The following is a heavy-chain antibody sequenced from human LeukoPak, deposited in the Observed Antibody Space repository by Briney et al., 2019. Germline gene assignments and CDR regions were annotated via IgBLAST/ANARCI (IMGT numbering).Heavy chain of an antibody. Sequence: SETLSLTCTASGGSISSYYWSWIRQPPGKGLEWIGYIYYSGSTNYNPSPKSRVTISVDTSKNQFSLKLSSVTAADTAVYYCARGNWNYLAWGQGTLVTVSS. J-gene: IGHJ5*02. CDR2: IYYSGST. D-gene: IGHD1-7*01. V-gene: IGHV4-59*01. CDR1: GGSISSYY. CDR3: ARGNWNYLA.